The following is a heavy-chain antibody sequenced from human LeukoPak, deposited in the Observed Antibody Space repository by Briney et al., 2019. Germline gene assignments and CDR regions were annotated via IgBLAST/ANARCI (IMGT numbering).Heavy chain of an antibody. D-gene: IGHD3-10*01. V-gene: IGHV3-23*01. Sequence: PGGSLRLSCAASGFTFSSYAMNWVRQAPGKGLEWVSVISDSGGRTYYADSVKGRFTISRDNSKNTLSLHMNSLRAEDTAVYSCAKGYYGSGSYGWFDYWGQGTLVTVSS. CDR1: GFTFSSYA. CDR2: ISDSGGRT. J-gene: IGHJ4*02. CDR3: AKGYYGSGSYGWFDY.